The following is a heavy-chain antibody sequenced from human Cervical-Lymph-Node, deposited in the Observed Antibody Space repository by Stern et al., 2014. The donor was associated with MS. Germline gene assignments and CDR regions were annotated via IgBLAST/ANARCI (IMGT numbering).Heavy chain of an antibody. CDR1: GYSFSTYW. Sequence: VQLVQSGAEMKKPGESLKISCKGSGYSFSTYWIAWVRQMPGKGLEWMGVIYPAESDTRYSPSFQGQVTISADKSIRTAYLQWSSLKASDTAMYYCARFTTGSFYYFDLWGRGTLVTVSS. D-gene: IGHD3-22*01. CDR3: ARFTTGSFYYFDL. J-gene: IGHJ2*01. V-gene: IGHV5-51*01. CDR2: IYPAESDT.